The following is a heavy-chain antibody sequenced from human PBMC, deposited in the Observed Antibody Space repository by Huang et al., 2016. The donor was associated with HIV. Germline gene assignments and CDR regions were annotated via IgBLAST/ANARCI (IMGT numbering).Heavy chain of an antibody. CDR2: IIPIFGTA. J-gene: IGHJ4*02. CDR1: GGTFSSYA. D-gene: IGHD3-22*01. V-gene: IGHV1-69*13. Sequence: QVQLVQSGAEVKKPGSSVKVSCKASGGTFSSYAISWGRQAPGQGLERMGWIIPIFGTANYEQKFQGRVTITADESTSTGYMELSSLRSEDTAVYYCARARGYYDSSVSYYFDYWGQGTLVTVSS. CDR3: ARARGYYDSSVSYYFDY.